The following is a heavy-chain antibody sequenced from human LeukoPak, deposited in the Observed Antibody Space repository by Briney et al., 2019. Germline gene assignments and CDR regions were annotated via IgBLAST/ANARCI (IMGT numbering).Heavy chain of an antibody. Sequence: PSETLSLTCAVYGGSFSGYYWSWIRQPPGKGPEWIGEINHSGSTNYNPSLKSRVTISVDTSKNQFSLKLSSVTAADTAVYYCASDPLAVADVYWGQGTLVTVSS. CDR3: ASDPLAVADVY. D-gene: IGHD6-19*01. CDR1: GGSFSGYY. V-gene: IGHV4-34*01. J-gene: IGHJ4*02. CDR2: INHSGST.